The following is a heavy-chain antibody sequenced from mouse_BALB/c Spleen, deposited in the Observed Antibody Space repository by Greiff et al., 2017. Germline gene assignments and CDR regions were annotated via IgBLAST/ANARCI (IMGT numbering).Heavy chain of an antibody. CDR2: IRLKSNNYAT. J-gene: IGHJ4*01. CDR3: TRITTVVARYYAMDY. V-gene: IGHV6-6*02. Sequence: DVKLVESGGGLVQPGGSMKLSCVASGFTFSNYWMNWVRQSPEKGLEWVAEIRLKSNNYATHYAESVKGRFTISRDDSKSSVYLQMNNLRAEDTGIYYCTRITTVVARYYAMDYWGQGTSVTVSS. CDR1: GFTFSNYW. D-gene: IGHD1-1*01.